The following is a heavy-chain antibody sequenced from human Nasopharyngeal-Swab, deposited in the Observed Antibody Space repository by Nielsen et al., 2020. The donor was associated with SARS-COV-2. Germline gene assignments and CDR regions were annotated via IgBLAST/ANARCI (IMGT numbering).Heavy chain of an antibody. CDR2: ITSRGDRT. CDR1: GFTFSDYA. J-gene: IGHJ4*02. CDR3: ARFSRCDDDCPSDY. V-gene: IGHV3-23*01. D-gene: IGHD2-21*02. Sequence: GESLKISCPTSGFTFSDYAMNWVRLAPGKGLEWVASITSRGDRTYYGDSVKGRFTIFRENYKNTLYLQLNSLRAEDTARYYCARFSRCDDDCPSDYWGQGTLVTVSS.